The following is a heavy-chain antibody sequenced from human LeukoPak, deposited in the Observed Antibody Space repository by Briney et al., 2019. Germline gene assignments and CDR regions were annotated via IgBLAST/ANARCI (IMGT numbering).Heavy chain of an antibody. CDR3: ARALVTSRNSYGMDV. CDR2: INSDGSST. D-gene: IGHD1-26*01. CDR1: GFTFSSYW. J-gene: IGHJ6*02. V-gene: IGHV3-74*01. Sequence: PGGSLRPSCAASGFTFSSYWMHWVRHAPGKGLVWVSRINSDGSSTSYADSVKGRFTISRDNAKNTLYLQMNSLRAEDTAVYYCARALVTSRNSYGMDVWGQGTTVTVSS.